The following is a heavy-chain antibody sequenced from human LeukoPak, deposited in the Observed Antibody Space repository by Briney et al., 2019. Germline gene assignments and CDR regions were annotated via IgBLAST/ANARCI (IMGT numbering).Heavy chain of an antibody. CDR1: GFTFSTYA. CDR2: ISYDGSNK. V-gene: IGHV3-30*04. CDR3: ARVSEGEDSHEFDY. J-gene: IGHJ4*02. Sequence: GGSLRLSCAASGFTFSTYAMHWVRQAPGKGLEWVAVISYDGSNKYYADSVKGRFTIFRDNSKNMLYVQMNSLRVEDTAVYYCARVSEGEDSHEFDYWGQGTLVTVSS. D-gene: IGHD5-18*01.